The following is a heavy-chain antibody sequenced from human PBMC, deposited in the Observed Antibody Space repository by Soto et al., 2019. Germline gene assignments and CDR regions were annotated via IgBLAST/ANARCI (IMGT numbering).Heavy chain of an antibody. CDR1: GFTFSSYA. J-gene: IGHJ4*02. Sequence: VGSLRLSCAASGFTFSSYAMSWVRQAPGKGLEWVSAISGSGGSTYYADSVKGRFTISRDNSKNTLYLQMNSLRAEDTAVYYCAKAHSSSWYSCFDYWGQGTLVTVSS. CDR2: ISGSGGST. V-gene: IGHV3-23*01. CDR3: AKAHSSSWYSCFDY. D-gene: IGHD6-13*01.